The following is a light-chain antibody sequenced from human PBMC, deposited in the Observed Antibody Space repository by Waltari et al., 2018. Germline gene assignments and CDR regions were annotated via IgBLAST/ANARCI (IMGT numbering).Light chain of an antibody. J-gene: IGLJ2*01. Sequence: SSALTQDPAVSVALGQTVRITCQGDSLRSSYASWYPRKPGQAPVLVIYGKNNRPSGIPDRFSGSSSGNTASLTITGAQAEDEADYYCNSRDSSGNHLVFGGGTKLTVL. CDR2: GKN. V-gene: IGLV3-19*01. CDR1: SLRSSY. CDR3: NSRDSSGNHLV.